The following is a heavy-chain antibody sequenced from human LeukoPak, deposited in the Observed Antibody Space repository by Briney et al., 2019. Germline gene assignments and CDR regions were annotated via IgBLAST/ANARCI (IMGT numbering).Heavy chain of an antibody. CDR1: GGSISSGDYY. Sequence: SETLSLTCTVSGGSISSGDYYWSWLRQPPGKGLEWIGYIYYSGSTYYNPSLKSRVTISVDTSKNQFSLKLSSVTAADTAVYYCARAFDLYYFDYWGQGTLVTVSS. D-gene: IGHD3-9*01. CDR3: ARAFDLYYFDY. J-gene: IGHJ4*02. V-gene: IGHV4-30-4*08. CDR2: IYYSGST.